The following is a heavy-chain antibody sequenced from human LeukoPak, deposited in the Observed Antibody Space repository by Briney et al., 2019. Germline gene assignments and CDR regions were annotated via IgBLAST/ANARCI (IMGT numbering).Heavy chain of an antibody. CDR3: ARDLNWSFDY. CDR2: ISGNNDNI. CDR1: GFTFSSYI. Sequence: GGSLRLSCAASGFTFSSYIMNWVRQAPGKGLEWVSYISGNNDNIHQADSVKGRFTISRDNAKNSLYLQMNSLRAEDTAVYYCARDLNWSFDYWGQGTLVTVSS. D-gene: IGHD1-1*01. J-gene: IGHJ4*02. V-gene: IGHV3-48*01.